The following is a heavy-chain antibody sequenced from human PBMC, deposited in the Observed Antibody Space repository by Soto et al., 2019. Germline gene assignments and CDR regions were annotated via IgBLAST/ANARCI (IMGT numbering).Heavy chain of an antibody. V-gene: IGHV1-18*04. D-gene: IGHD2-21*02. CDR3: ARDSLPRPGDPKYNWFDP. Sequence: QVQLVQSGAEVKKPGASVKVSCKASGYTFTSYGISWVRQAPGQGLEWMGWISAYNGNTNYAQKLQGRGTMTTDTSTRTAYMELRSLRSDDTAVYYCARDSLPRPGDPKYNWFDPWGQGTLVTVSS. CDR1: GYTFTSYG. J-gene: IGHJ5*02. CDR2: ISAYNGNT.